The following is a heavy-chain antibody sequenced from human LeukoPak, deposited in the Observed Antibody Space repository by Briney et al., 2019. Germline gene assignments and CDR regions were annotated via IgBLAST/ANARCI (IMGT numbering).Heavy chain of an antibody. J-gene: IGHJ4*02. CDR2: ISSSGTYI. Sequence: GGSLRLSCAASGFTFSSYSMNWVRQAPGKGLEWVSSISSSGTYIYYADSVKGRFTISRDNAKNSLFLQMNSLRAEDTAVYYCGAAYSGSSPFDYWGQGTLVTVSS. CDR1: GFTFSSYS. D-gene: IGHD1-26*01. V-gene: IGHV3-21*01. CDR3: GAAYSGSSPFDY.